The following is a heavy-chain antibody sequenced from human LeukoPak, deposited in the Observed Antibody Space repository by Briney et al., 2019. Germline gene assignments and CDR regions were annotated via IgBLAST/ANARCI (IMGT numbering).Heavy chain of an antibody. V-gene: IGHV1-18*01. CDR3: ARVVVVVPAAPGGDY. CDR2: ISAYNGNT. Sequence: ASVKVSCKASGYTFTSYGISWVRRAPGQGLEWMGWISAYNGNTNYAQELQGRVTMTTDTSTSTAYMELRSLRSDDTAVYYCARVVVVVPAAPGGDYWGQGTLVTVSS. D-gene: IGHD2-2*01. J-gene: IGHJ4*02. CDR1: GYTFTSYG.